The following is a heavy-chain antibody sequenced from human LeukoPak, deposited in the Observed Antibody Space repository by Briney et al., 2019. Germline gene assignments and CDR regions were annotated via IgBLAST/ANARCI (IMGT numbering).Heavy chain of an antibody. V-gene: IGHV4-39*01. CDR2: IYYSRSP. J-gene: IGHJ4*02. CDR1: GGTISSSSYY. CDR3: ARQNRGYCRRGSCDSPRKSFDY. Sequence: PSETLSLTCTVSGGTISSSSYYWGWIRQPPGKGLEWIGRIYYSRSPYYSPSLKSRVTISVDTPKNQFSQKLSSVTAADTAVYYCARQNRGYCRRGSCDSPRKSFDYCGQGTLVTVSS. D-gene: IGHD2-15*01.